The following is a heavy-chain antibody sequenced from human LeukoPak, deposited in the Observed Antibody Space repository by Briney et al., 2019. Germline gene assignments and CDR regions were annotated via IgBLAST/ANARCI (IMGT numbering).Heavy chain of an antibody. J-gene: IGHJ6*02. CDR3: AKDHCSSTSCCYYYGMDV. CDR1: GFTFSSYG. V-gene: IGHV3-30*18. CDR2: ISYDGSNK. Sequence: GRSLRLSCAASGFTFSSYGVHWVRQAPGKGLEWVAVISYDGSNKYYADSVKGRFTISRDNSKNTLYLQMNSLRAEDTAVYYCAKDHCSSTSCCYYYGMDVWGQGTTVTVSS. D-gene: IGHD2-2*01.